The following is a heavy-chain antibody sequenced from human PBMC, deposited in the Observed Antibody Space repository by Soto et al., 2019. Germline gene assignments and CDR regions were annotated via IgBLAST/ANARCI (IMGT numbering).Heavy chain of an antibody. J-gene: IGHJ4*02. V-gene: IGHV1-18*01. Sequence: QVHLVQSGAEVKKPGASVKVSCKASGYTFTSYGITWVRQAPGQGLEWMGWISAHNGNTDYAQKLQGRVIVTRDTSPSTASMELRSLRSDGPAGYYCARGRYGDYWGQGALVTVSS. CDR3: ARGRYGDY. CDR1: GYTFTSYG. CDR2: ISAHNGNT. D-gene: IGHD1-1*01.